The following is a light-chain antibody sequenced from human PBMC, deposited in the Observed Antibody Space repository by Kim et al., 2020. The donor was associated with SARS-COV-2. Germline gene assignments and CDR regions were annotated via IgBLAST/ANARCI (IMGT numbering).Light chain of an antibody. Sequence: QAVVTQEPSLTVSPGGTVTLTCASSTGAVTSGYYPNWFQQKPGQAPRALIYSTSNKHFWTPARFSGSLLGGKAALTLSGVQPEDEAEYYCLLYYGGAGVFGRGTKLTVL. V-gene: IGLV7-43*01. CDR2: STS. CDR3: LLYYGGAGV. J-gene: IGLJ3*02. CDR1: TGAVTSGYY.